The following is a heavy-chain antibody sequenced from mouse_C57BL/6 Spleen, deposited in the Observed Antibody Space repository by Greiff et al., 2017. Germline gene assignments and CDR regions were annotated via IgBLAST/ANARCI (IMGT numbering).Heavy chain of an antibody. CDR3: ARRGGLGRDFDY. J-gene: IGHJ2*01. CDR1: GYTFTSYW. V-gene: IGHV1-69*01. D-gene: IGHD4-1*01. CDR2: IDPSDSYT. Sequence: QVHVKQPGAELVMPGASVKLSCKASGYTFTSYWMHWVKQRPGQGLEWIGEIDPSDSYTNYNQKFKGKSTLTVDKSSSTAYMQLSSLTSEDSAVYYCARRGGLGRDFDYWGQGTTLTVSS.